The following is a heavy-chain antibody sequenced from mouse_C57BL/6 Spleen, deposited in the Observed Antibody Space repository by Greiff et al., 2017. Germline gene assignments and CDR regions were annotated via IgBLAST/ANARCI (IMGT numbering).Heavy chain of an antibody. Sequence: VKLMESGPELVKPGASVKISCKASGYAFSSSWMNWVKQRPGKGLEWIGRIYPGDGDTNYNGKFKGKATLTADKSSSTAYMQLSSLTSEDSAVYFCARGDFLYWGQGTLVTVSA. V-gene: IGHV1-82*01. CDR1: GYAFSSSW. J-gene: IGHJ3*01. CDR2: IYPGDGDT. CDR3: ARGDFLY.